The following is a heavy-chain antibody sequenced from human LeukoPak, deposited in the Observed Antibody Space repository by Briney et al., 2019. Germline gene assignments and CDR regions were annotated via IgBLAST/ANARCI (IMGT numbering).Heavy chain of an antibody. D-gene: IGHD6-13*01. Sequence: GGSLRLSCGASGFTFSNYWMSWVRQAPGKGLEWMANIIKDGSERYYADSVKGRFTISTYNAKNSLYLQMNSLRAEDTAVYYCARDSAVKGISSDWGQGTLVTVSS. J-gene: IGHJ4*02. CDR2: IIKDGSER. CDR1: GFTFSNYW. V-gene: IGHV3-7*05. CDR3: ARDSAVKGISSD.